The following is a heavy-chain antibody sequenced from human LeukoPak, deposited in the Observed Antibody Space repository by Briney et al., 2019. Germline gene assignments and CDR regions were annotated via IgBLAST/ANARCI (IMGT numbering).Heavy chain of an antibody. CDR1: GGSLSSGSDY. Sequence: SETLSLTCTVSGGSLSSGSDYWSWIRQSAGKGLEWIGRIYASGSTNYNPSLKSRVTISVDTSKNQFSLKLSSVTAADTAVYYCARGQRLLWFGENDYWGQGTLVTVSS. J-gene: IGHJ4*02. CDR2: IYASGST. CDR3: ARGQRLLWFGENDY. V-gene: IGHV4-61*02. D-gene: IGHD3-10*01.